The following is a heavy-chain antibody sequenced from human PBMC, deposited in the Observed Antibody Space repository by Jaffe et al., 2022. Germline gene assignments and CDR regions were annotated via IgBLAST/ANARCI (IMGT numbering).Heavy chain of an antibody. Sequence: QVQLQESGPGLVKPSETLSLTCTVSGGSVSSGSYYWSWIRQPPGKGLEWIGYIYYSGSTNYNPSLKSRVTISVDTSKNQFSLKLSSVTAADTAVYYCAREAPDPYGDYLGVVGFDYWGQGTLVTVSS. CDR3: AREAPDPYGDYLGVVGFDY. V-gene: IGHV4-61*01. CDR2: IYYSGST. D-gene: IGHD4-17*01. J-gene: IGHJ4*02. CDR1: GGSVSSGSYY.